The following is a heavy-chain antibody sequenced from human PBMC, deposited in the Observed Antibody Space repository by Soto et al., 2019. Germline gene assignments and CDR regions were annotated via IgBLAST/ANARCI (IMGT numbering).Heavy chain of an antibody. CDR2: INPNSGGT. V-gene: IGHV1-2*04. CDR3: AREVAAAGITRPYSYGMDV. CDR1: GYTFTGYY. J-gene: IGHJ6*02. Sequence: ASVKVSCKASGYTFTGYYMHWVRQAPGQGLEWMGWINPNSGGTNYAQKYQGWVNMTRDTSISTAYMELSRLRSDDTAVYYCAREVAAAGITRPYSYGMDVWGQGTTVTVSS. D-gene: IGHD6-13*01.